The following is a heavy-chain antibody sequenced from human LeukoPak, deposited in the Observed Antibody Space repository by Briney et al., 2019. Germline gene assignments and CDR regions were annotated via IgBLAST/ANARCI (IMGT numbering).Heavy chain of an antibody. D-gene: IGHD3-22*01. CDR1: GFSVSSNN. CDR3: ARLAAGYWYFDL. CDR2: MYGGGAT. J-gene: IGHJ2*01. V-gene: IGHV3-53*01. Sequence: GGSLRLSCTASGFSVSSNNMSWVRQAPGKGLEWVSLMYGGGATSYAESVKGRCTLSRDNSKNTLFFEMNSRRAEDTAVYYCARLAAGYWYFDLWGRGTLVTVSS.